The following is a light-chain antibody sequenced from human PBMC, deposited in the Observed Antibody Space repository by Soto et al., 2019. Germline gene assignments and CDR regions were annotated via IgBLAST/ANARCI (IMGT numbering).Light chain of an antibody. Sequence: VLSQSPGSLSLSPGERATLSCRASQSVPSTYFAWYQQKSGQPPRLLISGTSNRATGIPDRFSGSGSGRDFTLTISRLEPEDFAVYFCQQCGTSPWTFGQGTKVEI. V-gene: IGKV3-20*01. CDR2: GTS. J-gene: IGKJ1*01. CDR3: QQCGTSPWT. CDR1: QSVPSTY.